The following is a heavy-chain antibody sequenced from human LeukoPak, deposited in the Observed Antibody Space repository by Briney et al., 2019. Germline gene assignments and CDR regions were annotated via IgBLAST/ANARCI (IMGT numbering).Heavy chain of an antibody. V-gene: IGHV1-58*01. Sequence: GAAVKVSCKAAGFTFTISAVQWVRQARGQRLEWIGWIVVGSGNTNYAQKFQERVTITRDMSTSTAYMELSSLRSEDTAVYYCAADQIQQLVQNYSGMDVWGHGTTVTVSS. J-gene: IGHJ6*02. CDR2: IVVGSGNT. D-gene: IGHD6-13*01. CDR1: GFTFTISA. CDR3: AADQIQQLVQNYSGMDV.